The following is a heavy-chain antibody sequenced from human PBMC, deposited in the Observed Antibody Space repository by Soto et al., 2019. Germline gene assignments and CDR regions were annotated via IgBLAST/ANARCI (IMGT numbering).Heavy chain of an antibody. Sequence: PGGSLRLSCAASGFTFSSYGMHWVRQAPGKGLEWVAVISYNGGNKYYADSVKGRFTISRDNSKNTLYLQMNSLRAEDTAVYYCAKDLGYPYYYYGMDVWGQGTTVTVSS. CDR3: AKDLGYPYYYYGMDV. D-gene: IGHD7-27*01. CDR1: GFTFSSYG. V-gene: IGHV3-30*18. J-gene: IGHJ6*02. CDR2: ISYNGGNK.